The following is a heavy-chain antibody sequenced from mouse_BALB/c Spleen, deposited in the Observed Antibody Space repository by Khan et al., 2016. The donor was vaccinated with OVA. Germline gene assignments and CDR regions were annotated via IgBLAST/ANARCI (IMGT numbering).Heavy chain of an antibody. J-gene: IGHJ1*01. D-gene: IGHD1-1*01. CDR1: GYSITSGYR. V-gene: IGHV3-6*02. CDR3: ARGGAVVPYWYFDV. CDR2: ISYDGGN. Sequence: EVQLQESGPGLVKPSQSLSLTCSVTGYSITSGYRWNWIRQFPGNKLEWMGYISYDGGNNYNPSLKNRISITRDTSKNQFFLKLNSVTTEDTATNYWARGGAVVPYWYFDVWGAGTTVTVSS.